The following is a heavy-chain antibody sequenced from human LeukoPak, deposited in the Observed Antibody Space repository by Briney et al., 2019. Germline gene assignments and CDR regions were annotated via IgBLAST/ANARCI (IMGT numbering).Heavy chain of an antibody. Sequence: SGTLSLTCAVSGGSISSSNWWSWVRQPPGKGLEWIGEIYHSGSTNYNPSLKSRVTMSVDTSKIQFSLKLSSVTAADTAVYYCARRRGAAAGAFDIWGQGTMVTVSS. CDR1: GGSISSSNW. J-gene: IGHJ3*02. D-gene: IGHD6-13*01. CDR2: IYHSGST. CDR3: ARRRGAAAGAFDI. V-gene: IGHV4-4*02.